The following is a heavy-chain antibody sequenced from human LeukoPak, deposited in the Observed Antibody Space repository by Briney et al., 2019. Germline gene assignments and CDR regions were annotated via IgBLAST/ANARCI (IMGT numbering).Heavy chain of an antibody. CDR1: GFTLSSYA. Sequence: PGGSLRLSCAASGFTLSSYAMSWVRQAPGKGLEWVSAISGSGGSTYYADSVRGRFTISRDNSKNTLYLQMNSLRAEDTAVYYCAKGEGSGWGFDPWGQGTLVTVSS. D-gene: IGHD6-19*01. CDR2: ISGSGGST. V-gene: IGHV3-23*01. J-gene: IGHJ5*02. CDR3: AKGEGSGWGFDP.